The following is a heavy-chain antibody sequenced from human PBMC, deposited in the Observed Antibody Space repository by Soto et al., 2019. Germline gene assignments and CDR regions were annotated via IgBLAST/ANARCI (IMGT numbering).Heavy chain of an antibody. J-gene: IGHJ4*02. D-gene: IGHD5-12*01. CDR3: ARGRDGYNIGYFEY. Sequence: GGSLRLSCAASGFTFSRNWMSWVRQAPGKGLEWVANIRQDGSEKYYVDSVRGRFTISRDNAKNSLDLQMNSLRAEDTAVYYYARGRDGYNIGYFEYWGQGTLVTVSS. CDR1: GFTFSRNW. V-gene: IGHV3-7*05. CDR2: IRQDGSEK.